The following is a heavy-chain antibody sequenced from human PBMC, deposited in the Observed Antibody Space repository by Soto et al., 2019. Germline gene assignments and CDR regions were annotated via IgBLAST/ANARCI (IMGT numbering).Heavy chain of an antibody. J-gene: IGHJ6*02. Sequence: EVQLVESGGGLVQPGGSLKLSCAASGFTFSGSAMHWVRQASGKGLEWVSRIRSKANSYATAYAASVKGRFTISRDDSKNTAYLQMNSLKTEDTAVYYCTRHGSEYEFWSGYYRAGYGMDVWGQGTTVTVSS. CDR2: IRSKANSYAT. CDR3: TRHGSEYEFWSGYYRAGYGMDV. CDR1: GFTFSGSA. D-gene: IGHD3-3*01. V-gene: IGHV3-73*02.